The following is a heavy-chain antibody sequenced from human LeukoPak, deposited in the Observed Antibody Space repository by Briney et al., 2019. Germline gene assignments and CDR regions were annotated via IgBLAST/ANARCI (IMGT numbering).Heavy chain of an antibody. V-gene: IGHV4-38-2*02. J-gene: IGHJ6*03. Sequence: SETLSLTCTVSGGSVSGYYWGWIRQPPGKGLEWIGSIYHSGSTYYNPSLKSRVTISVDTSKNQFSLKLSSVTAADTAVYYCARVTGYYYYYMDVWGKGTTVTVSS. CDR1: GGSVSGYY. CDR2: IYHSGST. CDR3: ARVTGYYYYYMDV.